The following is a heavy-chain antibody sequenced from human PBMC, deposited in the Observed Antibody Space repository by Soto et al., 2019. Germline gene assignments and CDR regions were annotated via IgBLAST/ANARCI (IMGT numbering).Heavy chain of an antibody. J-gene: IGHJ4*02. CDR3: ATLGPCSGGTCYSRPLDN. Sequence: QAHLQQSGAEVKKPGASVKVSCEAFGYNFATTSIAWVRQAPGQGLEWMGWITPYNGDTNYEQKLQGRVTMTTDTSTNTAHMEVRSLRSDDTAVYYCATLGPCSGGTCYSRPLDNWGQGTLVTVSS. D-gene: IGHD2-15*01. CDR1: GYNFATTS. V-gene: IGHV1-18*01. CDR2: ITPYNGDT.